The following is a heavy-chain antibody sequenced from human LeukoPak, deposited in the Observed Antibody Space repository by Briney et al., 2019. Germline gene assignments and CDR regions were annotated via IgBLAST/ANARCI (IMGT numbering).Heavy chain of an antibody. V-gene: IGHV4-31*03. D-gene: IGHD6-19*01. Sequence: PSETLSLTCTVSGGSVSSGDYYWSWIRQLPGKGLEWIGYIYYSGNTYYNPSLKSRLTISVDTFKNQFSLKLSSVTAADTAVYYCARRRGNTSGFQGYYFDYWGQGTLVTVSS. J-gene: IGHJ4*02. CDR3: ARRRGNTSGFQGYYFDY. CDR1: GGSVSSGDYY. CDR2: IYYSGNT.